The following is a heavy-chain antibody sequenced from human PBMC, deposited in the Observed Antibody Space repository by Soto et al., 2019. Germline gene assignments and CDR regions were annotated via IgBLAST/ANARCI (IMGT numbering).Heavy chain of an antibody. V-gene: IGHV3-23*01. J-gene: IGHJ6*02. CDR3: AKATIRFLDTYGMDV. CDR1: GFPFSSYA. Sequence: PGGSLRLSCAASGFPFSSYAMSWVRQGPGKGLEWVSAISGSGASTFYTDSVKGRFTVSRDNSKNTLYLQMNSLRAEDTAVYYCAKATIRFLDTYGMDVWGQGTTVTVSS. D-gene: IGHD3-3*01. CDR2: ISGSGAST.